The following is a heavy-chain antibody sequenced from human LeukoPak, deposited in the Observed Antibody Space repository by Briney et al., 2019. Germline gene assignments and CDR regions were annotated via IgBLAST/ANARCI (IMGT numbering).Heavy chain of an antibody. CDR2: ISSSSSTI. CDR1: GFTFSSYS. Sequence: GGSLRLSCAASGFTFSSYSMNWVRQAPGKGLEWVSYISSSSSTIYYADSVKGRFTISRDNAKNSLYLQMNSLRAEDTAVYYCARDRPSSSNDYWGQGTLVTVSS. D-gene: IGHD6-13*01. CDR3: ARDRPSSSNDY. J-gene: IGHJ4*02. V-gene: IGHV3-48*04.